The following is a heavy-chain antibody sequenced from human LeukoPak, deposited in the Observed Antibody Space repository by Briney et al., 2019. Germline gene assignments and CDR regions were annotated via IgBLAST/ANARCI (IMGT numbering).Heavy chain of an antibody. Sequence: SETLSLTCAVYGGSFSGYYWSWIRQPPGKGPEWIGEINHSGSTNYNPSLKSRVTISVDTSKNQFSLKLSSVTAADTAVYYCARGFGITGTTLRPWGQGTLVTVSS. CDR2: INHSGST. J-gene: IGHJ5*02. CDR3: ARGFGITGTTLRP. CDR1: GGSFSGYY. V-gene: IGHV4-34*01. D-gene: IGHD1-7*01.